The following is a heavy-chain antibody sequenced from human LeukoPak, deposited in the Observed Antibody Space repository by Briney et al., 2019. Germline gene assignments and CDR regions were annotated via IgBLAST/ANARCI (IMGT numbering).Heavy chain of an antibody. CDR2: MNPNSGNT. CDR3: ARVPPNFWSGRNWFDP. Sequence: ASVKVSCKASGYTFTSYDINWVRQATGQGLEWMGWMNPNSGNTGYAQKFQGRVTITRNTSISTAYMELSSLRSEDTAVYYCARVPPNFWSGRNWFDPWGQGTLVTVSS. J-gene: IGHJ5*02. D-gene: IGHD3-3*01. V-gene: IGHV1-8*03. CDR1: GYTFTSYD.